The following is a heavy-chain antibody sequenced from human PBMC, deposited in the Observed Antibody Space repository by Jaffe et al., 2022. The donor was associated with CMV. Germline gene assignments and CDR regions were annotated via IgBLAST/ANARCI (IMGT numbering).Heavy chain of an antibody. D-gene: IGHD2-2*01. V-gene: IGHV4-4*02. CDR2: IYHSGST. J-gene: IGHJ5*02. CDR1: GGSISSSNW. CDR3: ARDCVCTSCYETFPGANWFDP. Sequence: QVQLQESGPGLVKPSGTLSLTCAVSGGSISSSNWWSWVRQPPGKGLEWIGEIYHSGSTNYNPSLKSRVTISVDKSKNQFSLKLSSVTAADTAVYYCARDCVCTSCYETFPGANWFDPWGQGTLVTVSS.